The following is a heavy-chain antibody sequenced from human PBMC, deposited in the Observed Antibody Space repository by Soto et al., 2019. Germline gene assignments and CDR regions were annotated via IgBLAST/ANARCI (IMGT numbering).Heavy chain of an antibody. Sequence: QVQLQQWGAGLLRPSETLSLTCAVYGGSFRDFYWIWRRQTPEKGLEWIGEINHSGDTKYNPSLESRVTISVDTSKNQFSLKVNFVTPADTAVYYCARTGGMDVWGPGATVTVSS. CDR2: INHSGDT. CDR1: GGSFRDFY. V-gene: IGHV4-34*01. J-gene: IGHJ6*02. CDR3: ARTGGMDV.